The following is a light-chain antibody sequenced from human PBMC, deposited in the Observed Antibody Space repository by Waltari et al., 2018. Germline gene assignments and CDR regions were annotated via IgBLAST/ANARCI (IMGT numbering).Light chain of an antibody. Sequence: QSALTQPASVSGSPGQSITLPCTGTGSDGGGYNFAPWYQQHPGKAPKLIIYGFNNRPSGVSHRFSGSKSGNTASLTISGLQAEDEADYYCSSYTSSTKYVFGSGTKVTVL. V-gene: IGLV2-14*01. J-gene: IGLJ1*01. CDR3: SSYTSSTKYV. CDR1: GSDGGGYNF. CDR2: GFN.